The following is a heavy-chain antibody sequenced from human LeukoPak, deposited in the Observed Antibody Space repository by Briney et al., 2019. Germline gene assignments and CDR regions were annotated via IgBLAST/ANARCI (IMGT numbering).Heavy chain of an antibody. V-gene: IGHV3-23*01. Sequence: GGSLRLSCAASGFTFTSYAMSWVRQAPGKRLDWVSAISGSGGSTYYADSVKGRFTISRDNSKNTLYLQMNSLRAEDTAVYYCVATVTILDYWGQGTLVTVSS. J-gene: IGHJ4*02. CDR1: GFTFTSYA. D-gene: IGHD4-17*01. CDR2: ISGSGGST. CDR3: VATVTILDY.